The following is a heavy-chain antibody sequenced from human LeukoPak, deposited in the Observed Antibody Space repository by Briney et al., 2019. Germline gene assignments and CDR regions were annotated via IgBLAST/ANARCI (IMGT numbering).Heavy chain of an antibody. CDR1: GYTFTSYG. CDR3: ARALGITMVRGVMITRGWFDP. CDR2: INPNSGGT. V-gene: IGHV1-18*01. D-gene: IGHD3-10*01. Sequence: ASVKVSCKASGYTFTSYGISWVRQAPGQGLEWMGWINPNSGGTNYAQKLQGRLTMTTDTSTSTAYMELRSLRSDDTAVYYCARALGITMVRGVMITRGWFDPWGQGTLVTVSS. J-gene: IGHJ5*02.